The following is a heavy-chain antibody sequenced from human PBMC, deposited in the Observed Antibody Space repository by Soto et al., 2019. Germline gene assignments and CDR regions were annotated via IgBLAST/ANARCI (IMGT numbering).Heavy chain of an antibody. CDR3: ARDKDSTLDY. V-gene: IGHV4-38-2*02. CDR2: IYHSGST. CDR1: GYSISSGYY. J-gene: IGHJ4*02. Sequence: SETLSLTCAVSGYSISSGYYWGWIRQPPGKGLEWIGSIYHSGSTYYNPPLKSRVTISVDTSKNQFSLKLSSVTAADTAVYYCARDKDSTLDYWGQGTLVTVSS. D-gene: IGHD2-2*01.